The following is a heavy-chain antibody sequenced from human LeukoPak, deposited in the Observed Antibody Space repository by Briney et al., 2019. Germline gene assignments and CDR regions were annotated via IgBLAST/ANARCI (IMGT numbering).Heavy chain of an antibody. CDR1: GGSISSSSYY. Sequence: SETLSLTCTVSGGSISSSSYYWGWIRQPPGKGLEWIGSIYYSGSTYYNPSLKSRVTISVDTSKNQFSLKLGSVTAADTAVYYCARQGEAYYDILTGYYTQNYFDYWGQGTLVTVSS. V-gene: IGHV4-39*01. D-gene: IGHD3-9*01. CDR3: ARQGEAYYDILTGYYTQNYFDY. CDR2: IYYSGST. J-gene: IGHJ4*02.